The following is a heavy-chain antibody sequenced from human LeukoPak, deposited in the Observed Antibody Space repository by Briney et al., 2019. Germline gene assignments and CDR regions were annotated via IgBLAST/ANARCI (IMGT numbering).Heavy chain of an antibody. V-gene: IGHV3-30*02. CDR3: ARALNLLDPVTLDY. J-gene: IGHJ4*02. CDR1: GFTFSSYS. D-gene: IGHD1-1*01. Sequence: GGSLRLSCAASGFTFSSYSMIWVRQAPGKGLEWVAFIRYDGSNIYYADSVKGRFTISRDNSKNTLYLQMNSLRPEDTAVYYCARALNLLDPVTLDYWGQGTLVTVSS. CDR2: IRYDGSNI.